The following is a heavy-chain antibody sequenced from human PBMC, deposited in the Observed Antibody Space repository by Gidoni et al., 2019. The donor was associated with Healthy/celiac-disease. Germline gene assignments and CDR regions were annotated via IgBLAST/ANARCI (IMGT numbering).Heavy chain of an antibody. Sequence: EVQLVESGGGLVKPGGSLRLSCAASGFPFSSYSMNWVRQAPGKGLEWVSSSSSSSSDIYYADSVKGRFTISRDNAKNSLYLQMNSLRAEDTAVYYCARDPDSSGYWVGAFDIWGQGKMVTVSS. CDR1: GFPFSSYS. CDR2: SSSSSSDI. V-gene: IGHV3-21*01. D-gene: IGHD3-22*01. J-gene: IGHJ3*02. CDR3: ARDPDSSGYWVGAFDI.